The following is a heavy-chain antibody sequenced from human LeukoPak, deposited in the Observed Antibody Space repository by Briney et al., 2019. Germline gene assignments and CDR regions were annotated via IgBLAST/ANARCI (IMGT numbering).Heavy chain of an antibody. D-gene: IGHD6-19*01. Sequence: GGSLRLSCAASGFTFSSYAMNWVRQAPGRGLEWVSGFSGSGGTTYYADSVKGRFTISRDNSKNTLYLQMNSLRVEDTAVYYCARGGSANPLGGYWGQGTLVTVSS. CDR2: FSGSGGTT. V-gene: IGHV3-23*01. CDR1: GFTFSSYA. CDR3: ARGGSANPLGGY. J-gene: IGHJ4*02.